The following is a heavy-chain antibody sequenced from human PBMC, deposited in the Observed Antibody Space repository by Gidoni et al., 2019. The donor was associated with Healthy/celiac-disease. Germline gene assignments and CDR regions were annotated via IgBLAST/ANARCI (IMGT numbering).Heavy chain of an antibody. CDR2: ISYDGSNK. D-gene: IGHD2-8*01. Sequence: QVQLVESGGGVVQPGRSLRLSCAASGFTFSSYGMHWVRQAPGKGLEWVAVISYDGSNKYYADSVKGRFTISRDNSKNTLYLQMNSLRAEDTAVYYCAKDWSMAPGDPWGQGTLVTVSS. V-gene: IGHV3-30*18. J-gene: IGHJ5*02. CDR1: GFTFSSYG. CDR3: AKDWSMAPGDP.